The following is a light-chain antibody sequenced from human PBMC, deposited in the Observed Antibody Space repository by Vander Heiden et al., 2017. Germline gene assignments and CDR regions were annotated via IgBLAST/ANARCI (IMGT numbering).Light chain of an antibody. CDR3: QSADSTTSFV. J-gene: IGLJ1*01. CDR2: KDN. Sequence: SYALPQPPSVSVSPGQTARITCSGDAVPKQYAYWYQQKCGQAPVLLIEKDNQRPSGIPERFSGSSSGTTATLTVTGVQAEDEAYYYCQSADSTTSFVFGTGTKVTVL. CDR1: AVPKQY. V-gene: IGLV3-25*03.